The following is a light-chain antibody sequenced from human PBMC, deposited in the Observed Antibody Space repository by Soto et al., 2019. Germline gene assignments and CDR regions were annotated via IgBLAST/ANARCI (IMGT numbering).Light chain of an antibody. CDR1: QSVIIY. CDR2: DTS. J-gene: IGKJ1*01. V-gene: IGKV3-11*01. Sequence: EIVLTQSPATLSVSPGERATISCKASQSVIIYLAWYKQKPGQAPRLLIYDTSNRATGIPARFSGSGSGTEFTLTISRLEPEDFAVYYCQQYGNSPQTFGQGTKVDIK. CDR3: QQYGNSPQT.